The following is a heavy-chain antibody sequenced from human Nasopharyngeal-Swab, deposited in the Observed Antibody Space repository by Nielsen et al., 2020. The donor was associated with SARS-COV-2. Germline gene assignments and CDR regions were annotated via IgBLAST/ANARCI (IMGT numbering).Heavy chain of an antibody. J-gene: IGHJ5*02. CDR3: ARRVYGSGEEFDP. Sequence: VRQMPGQGLEWMGRIDPSDSYTNYSPSFQGHVTISASESISTAYLQWSSLKASDTAMYYCARRVYGSGEEFDPWGQGTLVTVSS. V-gene: IGHV5-10-1*01. CDR2: IDPSDSYT. D-gene: IGHD3-10*01.